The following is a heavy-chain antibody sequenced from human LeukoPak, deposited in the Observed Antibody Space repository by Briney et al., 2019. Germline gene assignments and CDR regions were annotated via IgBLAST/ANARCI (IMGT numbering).Heavy chain of an antibody. Sequence: GGSLRLSCAASGFTFSSYAMHWVHQAPGKGLEWVAVISYDGSNKYYADSVKGRFTISRDNSKNTLYLQMNSLRAEDTAVYYCARVGSLWFGELPVDYWGQGTLVTVSS. CDR1: GFTFSSYA. V-gene: IGHV3-30*04. CDR3: ARVGSLWFGELPVDY. CDR2: ISYDGSNK. D-gene: IGHD3-10*01. J-gene: IGHJ4*02.